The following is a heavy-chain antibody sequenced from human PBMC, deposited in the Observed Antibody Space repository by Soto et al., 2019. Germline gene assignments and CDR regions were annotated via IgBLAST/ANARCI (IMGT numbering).Heavy chain of an antibody. CDR1: GGSISSYY. J-gene: IGHJ3*02. CDR2: IYYSGST. V-gene: IGHV4-59*08. Sequence: PSETLSLTCTVSGGSISSYYWSWIRQPPGKGLEWIGYIYYSGSTNYNPSLKSRVTISVDTSKNQFSLRLTSVTAADTAVYSCARHPGGAAPGHDAFDIWGQGTMVTVSS. CDR3: ARHPGGAAPGHDAFDI. D-gene: IGHD6-13*01.